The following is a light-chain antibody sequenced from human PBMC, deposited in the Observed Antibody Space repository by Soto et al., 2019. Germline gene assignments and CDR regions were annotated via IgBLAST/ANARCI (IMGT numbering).Light chain of an antibody. CDR2: EGS. V-gene: IGLV2-23*01. Sequence: QSALTQPASVSGSPGQSITISCTGTSSDVGSYNLVSWYQQHPGKAPKLMIYEGSKRPSGVPNRFSGSKSGNTASLTISGLQAEDEADYYCCSYAGSSIFYVFGTGTKVTVL. J-gene: IGLJ1*01. CDR1: SSDVGSYNL. CDR3: CSYAGSSIFYV.